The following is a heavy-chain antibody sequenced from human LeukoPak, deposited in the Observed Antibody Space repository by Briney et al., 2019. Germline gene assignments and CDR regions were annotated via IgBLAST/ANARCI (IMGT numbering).Heavy chain of an antibody. V-gene: IGHV4-39*07. Sequence: TSETLSLACTVSGGSISSSSYYWGWIRQPPGKGLEWIGSIYYSGITYYNPSLKSRVTISVDTSKNQFSLKLNSVTAADTAVYYCARGIQTYYDILTGYFGNAFDIWGQGTMVTVSS. D-gene: IGHD3-9*01. CDR3: ARGIQTYYDILTGYFGNAFDI. CDR2: IYYSGIT. J-gene: IGHJ3*02. CDR1: GGSISSSSYY.